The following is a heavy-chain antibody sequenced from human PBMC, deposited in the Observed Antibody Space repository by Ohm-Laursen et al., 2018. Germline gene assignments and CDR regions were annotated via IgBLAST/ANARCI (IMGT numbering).Heavy chain of an antibody. J-gene: IGHJ6*02. V-gene: IGHV3-15*01. D-gene: IGHD6-19*01. CDR1: GFTFSNAW. CDR2: IKSKTDGGTT. CDR3: TTGLYQWLASYYYGMDV. Sequence: SLRLSCSASGFTFSNAWMSWVRQAPGKGLEWVGRIKSKTDGGTTDYAAPVKGRFTISRDDSKNTLYLQMSSLKTEDTAVYYCTTGLYQWLASYYYGMDVWGQGTTVTVSS.